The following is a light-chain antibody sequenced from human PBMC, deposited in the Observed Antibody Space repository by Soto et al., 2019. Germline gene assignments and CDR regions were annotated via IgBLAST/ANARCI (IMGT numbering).Light chain of an antibody. V-gene: IGKV3-20*01. Sequence: EIVLTQSPGTLSLSPGERATLSCRASQSVSSSYLAWYQQKPGQAPRLLIYGASSRATGIPDRFSGSGSGTDFTLIISRLEPEDFAVYYCQLYGSSPWTFGQGTKVEIK. CDR2: GAS. J-gene: IGKJ1*01. CDR3: QLYGSSPWT. CDR1: QSVSSSY.